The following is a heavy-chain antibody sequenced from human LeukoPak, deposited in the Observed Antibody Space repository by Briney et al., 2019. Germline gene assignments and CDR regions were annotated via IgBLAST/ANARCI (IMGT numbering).Heavy chain of an antibody. Sequence: ASVKVSCKASGYTFTGYYMHWVRQAPGQGLEWMGWINPNSGGTNYAQKFQGRVTMTRDTSISTAYMELSRLRSDDTAVYYCARDGDPETNYYDSSGYAFDIWGQGTMVTVSS. V-gene: IGHV1-2*02. CDR1: GYTFTGYY. CDR2: INPNSGGT. CDR3: ARDGDPETNYYDSSGYAFDI. D-gene: IGHD3-22*01. J-gene: IGHJ3*02.